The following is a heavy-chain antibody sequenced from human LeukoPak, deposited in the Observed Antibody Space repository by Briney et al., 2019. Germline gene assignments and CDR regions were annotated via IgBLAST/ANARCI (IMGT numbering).Heavy chain of an antibody. D-gene: IGHD6-13*01. CDR2: IYYSGST. J-gene: IGHJ4*02. Sequence: SETLSLTCTVSGGSISSYYWSWIRQPPGKGLEWIGYIYYSGSTNYNPSLKSRVTISVDTSKSQFSLKLSPVTAADTAVYYCARGGTSSWSYYLDYWGQGTLVTVSS. CDR3: ARGGTSSWSYYLDY. CDR1: GGSISSYY. V-gene: IGHV4-59*01.